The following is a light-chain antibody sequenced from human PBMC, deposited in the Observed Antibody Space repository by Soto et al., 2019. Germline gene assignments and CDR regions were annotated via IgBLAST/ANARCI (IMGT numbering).Light chain of an antibody. V-gene: IGKV4-1*01. CDR1: PSVLYSTNHKNY. CDR2: WAS. CDR3: QQYYSIPLT. J-gene: IGKJ1*01. Sequence: DIVMTQSPDSLAVSLGERATINCKSSPSVLYSTNHKNYLAWYQQRPGQPPKLLIYWASTRESGVPDRFSGSGSGADFTLTSSSLQAEDVAVYYCQQYYSIPLTFGQGTKVEIK.